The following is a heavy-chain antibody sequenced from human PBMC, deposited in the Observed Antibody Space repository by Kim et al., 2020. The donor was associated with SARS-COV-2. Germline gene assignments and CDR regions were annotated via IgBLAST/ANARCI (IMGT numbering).Heavy chain of an antibody. J-gene: IGHJ6*02. CDR3: ARERTRTYDYSNYTPRGDYYYYGMDV. Sequence: ASVKVSCKASGYTFTSYAMHWVRQAPGQRLEWMGWINAGNGNTKYSQKFQGRVTITRDTSASTAYMELSSLRSEDTAVYYCARERTRTYDYSNYTPRGDYYYYGMDVWGQGTTVTVSS. D-gene: IGHD4-4*01. CDR1: GYTFTSYA. V-gene: IGHV1-3*01. CDR2: INAGNGNT.